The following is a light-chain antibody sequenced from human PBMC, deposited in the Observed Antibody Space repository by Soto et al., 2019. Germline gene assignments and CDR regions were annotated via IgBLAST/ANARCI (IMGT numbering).Light chain of an antibody. V-gene: IGLV2-23*01. J-gene: IGLJ1*01. CDR2: EGS. Sequence: QSALTQPASVSGSPGQSITISCTGTSSDVGSYNLVSWYQQHPGKAPKLMIYEGSKRPSGVSNRFSGSKSGNTASLTISGRQAEDEADYYCCSYAGSSTYVFGTGTKGTVL. CDR3: CSYAGSSTYV. CDR1: SSDVGSYNL.